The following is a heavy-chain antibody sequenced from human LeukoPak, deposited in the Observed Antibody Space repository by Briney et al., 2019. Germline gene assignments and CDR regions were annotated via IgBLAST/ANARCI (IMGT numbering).Heavy chain of an antibody. V-gene: IGHV1-8*01. CDR1: GYTFTSYD. CDR3: ARTLVRSSSSPGY. CDR2: MNPNSGNT. J-gene: IGHJ4*02. D-gene: IGHD6-13*01. Sequence: ASVKVSCKASGYTFTSYDINWVRQATGQGLEWMGWMNPNSGNTGYAQKFQGSVSMTRNTSISTAYMQLSSLRSEDTAVYYCARTLVRSSSSPGYWGQGTLVTVSS.